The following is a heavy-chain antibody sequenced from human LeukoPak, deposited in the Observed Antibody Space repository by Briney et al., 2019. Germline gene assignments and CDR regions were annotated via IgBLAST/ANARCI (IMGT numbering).Heavy chain of an antibody. Sequence: SETLSLTCAVYGGSFSGDYWSWIRQPPGRGLEWIGEINHSGSTNYNPSLKSRVTISVDTSKNQFSLKLSSVTAADTAVYYCARSYGAAAGTTCYYYDTDVRGQGATATLS. D-gene: IGHD6-13*01. J-gene: IGHJ6*01. CDR3: ARSYGAAAGTTCYYYDTDV. CDR1: GGSFSGDY. CDR2: INHSGST. V-gene: IGHV4-34*01.